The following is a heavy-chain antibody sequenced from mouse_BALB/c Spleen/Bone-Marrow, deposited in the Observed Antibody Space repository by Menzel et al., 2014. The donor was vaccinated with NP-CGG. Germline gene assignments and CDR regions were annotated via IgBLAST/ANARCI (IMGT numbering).Heavy chain of an antibody. J-gene: IGHJ2*03. V-gene: IGHV1-5*01. CDR1: DYSFTSYW. D-gene: IGHD1-1*01. CDR3: TRSITTAVEFDY. CDR2: IYPGNSGT. Sequence: SGTVLARPGASVKMSCKASDYSFTSYWMYWIKQRPGQGLEWIGAIYPGNSGTSYNQNFKGKAKLTAVTSASTAYMELSSQTNEDSAVYYCTRSITTAVEFDYWGQGTSLTVSS.